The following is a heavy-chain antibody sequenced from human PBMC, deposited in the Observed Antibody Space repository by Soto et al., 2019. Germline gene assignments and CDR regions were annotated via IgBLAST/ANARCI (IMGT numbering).Heavy chain of an antibody. V-gene: IGHV3-9*01. CDR1: GFTFVDYA. CDR2: ISWNSNII. J-gene: IGHJ4*02. Sequence: EVQLVESGGGLVQPGRSLRLSCAASGFTFVDYAMHWVRRVPGKGLEWVSSISWNSNIIGYADSVKGRFTISRDNAKNSLYLQMNSLRPEDTALYDCATGGPDGFCSGGRCYFDYWGQGTLVTVSS. CDR3: ATGGPDGFCSGGRCYFDY. D-gene: IGHD2-15*01.